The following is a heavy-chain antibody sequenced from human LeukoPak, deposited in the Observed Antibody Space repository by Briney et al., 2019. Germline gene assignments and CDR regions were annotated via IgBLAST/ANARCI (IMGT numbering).Heavy chain of an antibody. V-gene: IGHV3-30*02. CDR2: IQYDGSNK. CDR3: AKENSYYDFWSGSLRWFDP. D-gene: IGHD3-3*01. J-gene: IGHJ5*02. CDR1: GFTFSSYG. Sequence: GGSLRLSCAASGFTFSSYGMHWVRQAPGKGLEWVAFIQYDGSNKYYADSVKGRFTISRDNSKNTLYLQMNSLRAEDTAVYYCAKENSYYDFWSGSLRWFDPWGQGTLVTVSS.